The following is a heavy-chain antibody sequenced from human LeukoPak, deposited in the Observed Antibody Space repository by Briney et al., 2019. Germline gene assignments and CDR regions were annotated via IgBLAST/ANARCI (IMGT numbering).Heavy chain of an antibody. J-gene: IGHJ4*02. Sequence: SVKVSCKVSGYTLTELSMHWVRQAPGKGLEWMGGFDPEDGETIYAQKFQGTLTMPDDTPTDTAYMELSSLRSEDTAVYYCATDLRASLELLRKGYWGQGTLVTVSS. D-gene: IGHD1-7*01. CDR1: GYTLTELS. CDR3: ATDLRASLELLRKGY. CDR2: FDPEDGET. V-gene: IGHV1-24*01.